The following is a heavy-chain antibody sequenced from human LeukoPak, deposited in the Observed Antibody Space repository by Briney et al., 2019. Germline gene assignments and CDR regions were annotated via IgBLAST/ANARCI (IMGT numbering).Heavy chain of an antibody. J-gene: IGHJ4*02. Sequence: GASVKVSCKVSGYTLTELSMHWVRQAPGKGLEWMGGFDPEDGETIYAQKFQGRVTMTEDTSTDTAYMELSSLRSEDTAVYCCATAQYYYDSSGYYYFDYWGQGTLVTVSS. D-gene: IGHD3-22*01. V-gene: IGHV1-24*01. CDR3: ATAQYYYDSSGYYYFDY. CDR2: FDPEDGET. CDR1: GYTLTELS.